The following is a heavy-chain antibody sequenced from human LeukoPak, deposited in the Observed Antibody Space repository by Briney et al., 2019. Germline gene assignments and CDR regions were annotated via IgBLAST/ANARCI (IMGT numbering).Heavy chain of an antibody. D-gene: IGHD5-24*01. Sequence: SETLSLTCAVYGGSCSGYYWSWIRQPPGKGLEWIGEINHSGSTNYNPSLKSRVTISVDTSKNQFSLKLSSVTAADTAVYYCALQVDAFDIWGQGTMVTVSS. V-gene: IGHV4-34*01. J-gene: IGHJ3*02. CDR3: ALQVDAFDI. CDR2: INHSGST. CDR1: GGSCSGYY.